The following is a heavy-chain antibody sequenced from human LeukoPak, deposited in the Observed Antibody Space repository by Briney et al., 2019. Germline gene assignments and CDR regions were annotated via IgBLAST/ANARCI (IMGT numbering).Heavy chain of an antibody. CDR1: GDSIRSYY. Sequence: ETLSLTCTVSGDSIRSYYWSWIRQPPGKGLEWIGYTHYSGATHIPLSLKSRVPITVDPSKTQSSLRVSSVTAADTAVYYCARHGVAAAVDAWYFDLWGRGTLVTVS. D-gene: IGHD6-13*01. J-gene: IGHJ2*01. V-gene: IGHV4-59*01. CDR2: THYSGAT. CDR3: ARHGVAAAVDAWYFDL.